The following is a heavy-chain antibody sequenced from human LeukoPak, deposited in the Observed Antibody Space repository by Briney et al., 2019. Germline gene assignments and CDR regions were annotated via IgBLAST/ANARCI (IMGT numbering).Heavy chain of an antibody. J-gene: IGHJ6*02. V-gene: IGHV1-69*13. CDR2: IIPIFGTA. CDR1: GGTFSSYA. D-gene: IGHD4-17*01. CDR3: ARVDYGDSPKIYYYGMDV. Sequence: SVKVSCKASGGTFSSYAISWVRQAPGQGLEWMGGIIPIFGTANYAQKFQGRVTITADESTSTAYMELRSLRSDDTAVYYCARVDYGDSPKIYYYGMDVWGQGTTVTVSS.